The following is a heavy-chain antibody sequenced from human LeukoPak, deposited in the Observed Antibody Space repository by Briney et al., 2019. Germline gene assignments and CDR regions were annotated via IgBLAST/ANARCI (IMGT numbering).Heavy chain of an antibody. CDR3: ARTRYCSTTSCYADT. J-gene: IGHJ3*01. CDR2: VYYSGRT. Sequence: SETLSLTCIVSGGSISPYYRSWIRQPPGKGLEWIGYVYYSGRTSYSPSLKGRFTISVGRSEDRFSLELTSVTAADTAVYYCARTRYCSTTSCYADTWGQGTMVTVSS. CDR1: GGSISPYY. D-gene: IGHD2-2*01. V-gene: IGHV4-59*01.